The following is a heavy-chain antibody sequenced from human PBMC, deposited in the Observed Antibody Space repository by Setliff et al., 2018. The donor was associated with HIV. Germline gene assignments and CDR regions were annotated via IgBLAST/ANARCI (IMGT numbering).Heavy chain of an antibody. V-gene: IGHV4-39*01. Sequence: TLSLTCSVSGGSISSSTYYWGWIRQPPGKGLEWIGDIFYTGSTYYNPSLKSRVAISVDTSENQFSLKLNSVTAADTAVYYCARRGRDGVLIVFATGFDPWGQGTLVTVSS. CDR2: IFYTGST. CDR1: GGSISSSTYY. J-gene: IGHJ5*02. CDR3: ARRGRDGVLIVFATGFDP. D-gene: IGHD2-8*01.